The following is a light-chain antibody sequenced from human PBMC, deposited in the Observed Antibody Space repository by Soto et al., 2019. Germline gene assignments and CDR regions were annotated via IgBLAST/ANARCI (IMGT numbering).Light chain of an antibody. CDR3: QSYDSSLSGYV. CDR2: GNI. CDR1: SSNIGAGYD. Sequence: QSVLTQPPSVSGAPGQRVTISCTGSSSNIGAGYDVHWYQQLPGTAPKLLIYGNINRPSGVPDRFSGSNSGTSASLAITGLQAEDEADYYCQSYDSSLSGYVFGTGTKSPS. J-gene: IGLJ1*01. V-gene: IGLV1-40*01.